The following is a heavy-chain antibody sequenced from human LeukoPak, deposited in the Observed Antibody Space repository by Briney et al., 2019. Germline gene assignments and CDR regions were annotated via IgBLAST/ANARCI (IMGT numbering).Heavy chain of an antibody. CDR3: ARDAGSWYTNYYYMDV. CDR1: GFTFSNYS. J-gene: IGHJ6*03. CDR2: IYSGGST. Sequence: QTGGSLRLSCAASGFTFSNYSMNWVRQAPGKGLEWVSEIYSGGSTYYAASVKGRFTISRDNSKNTLYLQMNSLRAEDTAVYYCARDAGSWYTNYYYMDVWGKGTTVTISS. D-gene: IGHD6-13*01. V-gene: IGHV3-66*01.